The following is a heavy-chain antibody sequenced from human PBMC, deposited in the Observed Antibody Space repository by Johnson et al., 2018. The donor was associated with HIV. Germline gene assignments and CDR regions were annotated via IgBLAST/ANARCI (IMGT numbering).Heavy chain of an antibody. J-gene: IGHJ3*02. CDR3: AREATETTNAFYM. D-gene: IGHD1-7*01. V-gene: IGHV3-11*04. CDR1: GFTFSDYY. CDR2: ISGSGNII. Sequence: QVQLVESGGGLVQPGGSLRLSCAASGFTFSDYYMTWIRQAPGKGLEWVSYISGSGNIIYYTDSLKGRFTISRDNAKNSLYLQMNSLRAEDTAVYYCAREATETTNAFYMWGQGTMVTVSS.